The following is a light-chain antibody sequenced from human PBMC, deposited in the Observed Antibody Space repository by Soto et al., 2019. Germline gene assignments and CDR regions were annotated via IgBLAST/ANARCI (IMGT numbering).Light chain of an antibody. Sequence: QSVLTQPPSVSAAPGQMVTISCSGGSSNIGNNYVSWYQHLPGTAPKLLIYDNSKRPSGIPDRFSASKSGTSATLDITGLLTGDEADYYCGSWDSSLLAMVLGGGTKLTVL. CDR1: SSNIGNNY. CDR3: GSWDSSLLAMV. V-gene: IGLV1-51*01. CDR2: DNS. J-gene: IGLJ3*02.